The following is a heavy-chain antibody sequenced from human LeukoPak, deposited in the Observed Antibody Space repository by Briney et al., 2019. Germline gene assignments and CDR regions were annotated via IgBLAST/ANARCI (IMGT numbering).Heavy chain of an antibody. V-gene: IGHV4-4*07. Sequence: SETLSLTCTVSGGSISSYYWSWLRQPAGKGLEWIGRIYPSGTTHYNPSLKSRVAMSVDTTKNQFSLKLTSVTAAETAVYYCADDYCVWGQGTVVTVSS. CDR2: IYPSGTT. CDR3: ADDYCV. D-gene: IGHD4-17*01. J-gene: IGHJ4*02. CDR1: GGSISSYY.